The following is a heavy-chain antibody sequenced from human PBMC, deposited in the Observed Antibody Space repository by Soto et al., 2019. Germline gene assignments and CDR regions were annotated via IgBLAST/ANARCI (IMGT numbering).Heavy chain of an antibody. Sequence: GGSLRLSCAASGFTFSSYWMSWVRQATGKGLEWVANIKQDGSEKYYVDSVKGRFTISRDNAKNSLYLQMNSLRAEDSAVYYCARDLVLIGEWFQQGYYFDYWGQGTLVTVSS. CDR1: GFTFSSYW. CDR2: IKQDGSEK. D-gene: IGHD3-3*01. V-gene: IGHV3-7*01. J-gene: IGHJ4*02. CDR3: ARDLVLIGEWFQQGYYFDY.